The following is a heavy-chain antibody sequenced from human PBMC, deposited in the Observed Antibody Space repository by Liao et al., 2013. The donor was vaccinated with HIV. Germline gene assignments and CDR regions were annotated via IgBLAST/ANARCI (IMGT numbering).Heavy chain of an antibody. CDR1: GGSFSGYY. CDR3: ARGNYYDSSTPFDY. CDR2: INHSGST. V-gene: IGHV4-34*01. Sequence: QVQLQQWGAGLLKPSETLSLTCAVYGGSFSGYYWSWIRQPPGKGLEWIGEINHSGSTNYNPSLKSRVTISVDTSKNQFSLKLSSVTAADTAVYYCARGNYYDSSTPFDYSGPGNPGHRLL. D-gene: IGHD3-22*01. J-gene: IGHJ4*02.